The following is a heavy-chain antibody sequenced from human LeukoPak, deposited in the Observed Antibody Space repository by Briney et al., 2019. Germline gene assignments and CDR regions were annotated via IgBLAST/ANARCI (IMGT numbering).Heavy chain of an antibody. Sequence: GGSLRLSCAASGFTFSSHWMTWVRQAPGKGLEWVANIKEDGGEKYYVDSVKGRFTISRDNAKNSLYLQMNSLRAEDTAVYYCAGGLWPRSNYWGQGTLVTVSS. CDR2: IKEDGGEK. D-gene: IGHD4/OR15-4a*01. CDR3: AGGLWPRSNY. CDR1: GFTFSSHW. V-gene: IGHV3-7*01. J-gene: IGHJ4*02.